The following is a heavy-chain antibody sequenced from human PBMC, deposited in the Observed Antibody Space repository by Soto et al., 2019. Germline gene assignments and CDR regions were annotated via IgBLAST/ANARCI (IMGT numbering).Heavy chain of an antibody. Sequence: GGSLRLSCAASGFTVGSNYMSWVRQAPGKGLGWVSVIYSEGTPYYADSVKGRFTISRENSNNTLYLHMNNLRAEDTAVYYCARSTYYDILTGSYYYYAMGVWGQGTTVTVSS. CDR2: IYSEGTP. CDR3: ARSTYYDILTGSYYYYAMGV. D-gene: IGHD3-9*01. CDR1: GFTVGSNY. J-gene: IGHJ6*02. V-gene: IGHV3-53*01.